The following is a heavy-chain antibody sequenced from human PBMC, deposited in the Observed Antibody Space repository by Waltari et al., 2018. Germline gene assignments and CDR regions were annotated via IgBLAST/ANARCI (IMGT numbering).Heavy chain of an antibody. V-gene: IGHV1-69*01. J-gene: IGHJ4*02. D-gene: IGHD6-13*01. CDR3: ARVHYDGSSWYVGPQVSGDDY. CDR1: GGTFSSYA. CDR2: IIPIFGTA. Sequence: QVQLVQSGAEVKKPGSSVKVSCKASGGTFSSYAISWVRQAPGQGLEWMGGIIPIFGTANYAQKFQGRVTITADESTSTAYMELSSLRSEDTAVYYCARVHYDGSSWYVGPQVSGDDYWGQGTLVTVSS.